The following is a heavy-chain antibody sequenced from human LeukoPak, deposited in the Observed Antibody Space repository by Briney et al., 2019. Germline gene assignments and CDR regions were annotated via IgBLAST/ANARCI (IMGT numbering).Heavy chain of an antibody. Sequence: PGGSLRLSCAASGFTFSSYAMSWVRQAPGKGLEWVSAISGSGGSTYYAGSVKGRFTISRDNSKNTLYLQMNSLRAEDTAVYYCAGPAALGVAGFDYWGQGTLVTVSS. CDR3: AGPAALGVAGFDY. CDR1: GFTFSSYA. V-gene: IGHV3-23*01. D-gene: IGHD2-2*01. J-gene: IGHJ4*02. CDR2: ISGSGGST.